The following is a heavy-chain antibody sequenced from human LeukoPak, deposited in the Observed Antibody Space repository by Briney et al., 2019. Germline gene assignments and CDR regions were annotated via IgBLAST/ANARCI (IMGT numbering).Heavy chain of an antibody. J-gene: IGHJ4*02. V-gene: IGHV3-23*01. CDR3: ARSRESYWVPEFDY. Sequence: PGGTLRLSCAASGFTFSNYGMSWVRQAPGKGLEWVSAISDSGAGTYYADSVKGRFTISRDNSKNTLYLQMNSLRAEDTAVYYCARSRESYWVPEFDYWGQGTLVTVSS. CDR1: GFTFSNYG. CDR2: ISDSGAGT. D-gene: IGHD1-26*01.